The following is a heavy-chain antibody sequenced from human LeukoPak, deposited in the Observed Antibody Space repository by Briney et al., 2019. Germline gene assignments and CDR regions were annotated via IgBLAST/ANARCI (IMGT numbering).Heavy chain of an antibody. CDR3: ARVPSGYDGGYFDY. J-gene: IGHJ4*02. V-gene: IGHV4-31*03. CDR1: GGSISSGGYY. D-gene: IGHD5-12*01. CDR2: IYYSGST. Sequence: SETPSLTCTVSGGSISSGGYYWSWIRRHPGKGLEWIGYIYYSGSTYYNPSLKSRVTISVDTSKNQFSLKLSSVAAADTAVYYCARVPSGYDGGYFDYWGQGTLVTVSS.